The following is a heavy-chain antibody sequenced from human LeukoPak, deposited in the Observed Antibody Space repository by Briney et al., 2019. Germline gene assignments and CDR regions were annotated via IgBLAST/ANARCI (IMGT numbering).Heavy chain of an antibody. J-gene: IGHJ4*02. Sequence: SGGSLRLSRAASGFTFSSYGMHWVRQAPGKGLEWVAVISYDGSNKYYAASVKGRFTISSDTSKNTLYLQMNSLRAEDTAVYYCARDLSPVVRASPIGYWGQGAPVTVSS. D-gene: IGHD3-10*01. CDR1: GFTFSSYG. V-gene: IGHV3-30*03. CDR2: ISYDGSNK. CDR3: ARDLSPVVRASPIGY.